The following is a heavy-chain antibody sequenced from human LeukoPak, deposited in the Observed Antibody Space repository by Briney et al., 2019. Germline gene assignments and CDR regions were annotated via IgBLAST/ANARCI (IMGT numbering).Heavy chain of an antibody. CDR3: ARDRGYDSSGYYFSYFDY. J-gene: IGHJ4*02. CDR2: ISSSSSYI. D-gene: IGHD3-22*01. V-gene: IGHV3-21*01. Sequence: GGSLRLSCAASGFTFSSYSMNWVRQAPGKGLEWGSSISSSSSYIYYADSVKGRFTISRDNAKNSLYLQMNSLRAEDTAVYYCARDRGYDSSGYYFSYFDYWGQGTLVTVSS. CDR1: GFTFSSYS.